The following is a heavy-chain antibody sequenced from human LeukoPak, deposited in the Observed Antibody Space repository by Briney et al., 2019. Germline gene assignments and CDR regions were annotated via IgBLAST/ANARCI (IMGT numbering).Heavy chain of an antibody. CDR2: IKEDGSEK. Sequence: GRSLRLSCAASGFTFSSYWMTWFRQAPGKGLEWVAHIKEDGSEKYYVDSVRGRFTISRDNAKNSLYLQMNSLRAEDTAVYFCARDHGYCANGVCYMQNDYWGQGTLVTVSS. J-gene: IGHJ4*02. CDR1: GFTFSSYW. D-gene: IGHD2-8*01. CDR3: ARDHGYCANGVCYMQNDY. V-gene: IGHV3-7*01.